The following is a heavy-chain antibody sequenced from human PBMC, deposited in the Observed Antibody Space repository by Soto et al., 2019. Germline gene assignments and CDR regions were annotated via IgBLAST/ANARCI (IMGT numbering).Heavy chain of an antibody. J-gene: IGHJ5*02. V-gene: IGHV4-59*01. Sequence: SSETLSLTCTVSGGSIRSYYWSWLRQPPGKGLEWIGYIYYSGSTNYNPSLKSRVTISVDTSKNQFSLKLSSVTAADTAVYYCARDGRNWFDPWGQGTLVTVSS. CDR2: IYYSGST. CDR1: GGSIRSYY. CDR3: ARDGRNWFDP.